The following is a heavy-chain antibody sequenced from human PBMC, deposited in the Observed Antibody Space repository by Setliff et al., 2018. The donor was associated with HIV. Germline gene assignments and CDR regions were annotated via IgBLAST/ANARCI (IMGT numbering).Heavy chain of an antibody. CDR3: AREKDPRFGSGSGAFDM. J-gene: IGHJ3*02. D-gene: IGHD3-10*01. CDR2: ISYSGNT. CDR1: IGSFSSGDYY. V-gene: IGHV4-30-4*08. Sequence: SETLSLTCSLSIGSFSSGDYYWSWIRQPPGKGLEWIGYISYSGNTYYNPSLKSRVTISIDTSKNQFSQKLNSVTAADTAVYYCAREKDPRFGSGSGAFDMWGQGTQVTVSS.